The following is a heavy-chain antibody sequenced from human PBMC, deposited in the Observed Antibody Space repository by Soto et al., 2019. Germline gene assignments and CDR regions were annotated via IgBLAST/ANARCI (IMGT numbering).Heavy chain of an antibody. V-gene: IGHV1-2*07. Sequence: ASVKVSCKASGYTFTGYYLHWVRPAPGQLLEVMGLINPNSGVTNYAHKFQGRVTITTDTSASTAYIELRSLRSDDTAVYYCARIYYYDSSGPTGWADPWGQGTLVTVSS. CDR2: INPNSGVT. CDR1: GYTFTGYY. D-gene: IGHD3-22*01. J-gene: IGHJ5*02. CDR3: ARIYYYDSSGPTGWADP.